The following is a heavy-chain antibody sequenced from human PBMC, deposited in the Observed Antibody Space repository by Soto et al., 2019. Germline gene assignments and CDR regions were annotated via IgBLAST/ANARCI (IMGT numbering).Heavy chain of an antibody. CDR2: IYYSGST. CDR1: RGSISSYY. Sequence: PSETLSLTCTVSRGSISSYYWSWIRQPPGKGLEWIGYIYYSGSTNYNPSLKSRVTISVDTSKNQFSLKLSSVTAADTAVYYCPRGRYSSGWGSYYYYRMEVWGQGTTGAVSS. J-gene: IGHJ6*02. D-gene: IGHD6-19*01. V-gene: IGHV4-59*01. CDR3: PRGRYSSGWGSYYYYRMEV.